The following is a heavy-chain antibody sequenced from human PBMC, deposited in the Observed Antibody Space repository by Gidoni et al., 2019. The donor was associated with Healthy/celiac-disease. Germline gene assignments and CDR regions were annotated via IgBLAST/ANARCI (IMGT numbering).Heavy chain of an antibody. D-gene: IGHD4-17*01. CDR1: VGTFSSYA. V-gene: IGHV1-69*06. CDR3: ARANDYGDSDAFDI. Sequence: QVQLVPSGAEVEKPGSSVKVSCQASVGTFSSYAIRWVRQATGQGLEWMGGIIPIFGTANYAQKFQGRVTITADKSTSTAYMELSSLRSEDTAVYYCARANDYGDSDAFDIWGQGTMVTVSS. CDR2: IIPIFGTA. J-gene: IGHJ3*02.